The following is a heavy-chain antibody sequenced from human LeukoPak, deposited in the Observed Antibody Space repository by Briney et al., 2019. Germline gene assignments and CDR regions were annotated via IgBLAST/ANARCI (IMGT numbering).Heavy chain of an antibody. D-gene: IGHD5-18*01. CDR1: GGTFSSYA. CDR3: ASPYTANPYYGMDV. J-gene: IGHJ6*02. Sequence: SVKVSCKASGGTFSSYAISWVRQAPGQGLEWMGRIIPILGIANYAQKFQGRVTITADKSTSTAYMELSSLRSEDTAVYYCASPYTANPYYGMDVWGQGTTVTVSS. CDR2: IIPILGIA. V-gene: IGHV1-69*04.